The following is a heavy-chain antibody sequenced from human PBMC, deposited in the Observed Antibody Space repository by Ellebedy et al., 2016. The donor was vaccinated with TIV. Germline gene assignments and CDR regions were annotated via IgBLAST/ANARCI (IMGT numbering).Heavy chain of an antibody. CDR1: GFTFSSYW. D-gene: IGHD2-21*01. Sequence: PGGSLRLSCAASGFTFSSYWMTWVRQAPGKGLEWVANIKEDGSEKYYVDSVKGRFTTSRDNAKNSLYLQMNSLRAEDTAVYYCAREGHMSDAFDIWGQGTMLTVSS. J-gene: IGHJ3*02. V-gene: IGHV3-7*01. CDR2: IKEDGSEK. CDR3: AREGHMSDAFDI.